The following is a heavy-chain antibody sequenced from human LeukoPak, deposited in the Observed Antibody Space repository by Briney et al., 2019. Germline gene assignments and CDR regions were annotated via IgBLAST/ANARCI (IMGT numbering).Heavy chain of an antibody. J-gene: IGHJ4*02. CDR2: IYTSGST. D-gene: IGHD3-22*01. Sequence: SETLSLTCTVSGGSISSYYWSWIRQPAGKGLEWIGRIYTSGSTNYNPSLKSRVTMSVDTSKNQFSLKLSSVTAANTAVYYCARETYYYDSSGYVDWGQGTLVTVSS. CDR3: ARETYYYDSSGYVD. V-gene: IGHV4-4*07. CDR1: GGSISSYY.